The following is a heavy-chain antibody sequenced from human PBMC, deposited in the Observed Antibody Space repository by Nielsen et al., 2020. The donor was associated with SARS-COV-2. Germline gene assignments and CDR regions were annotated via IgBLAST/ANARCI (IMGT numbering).Heavy chain of an antibody. J-gene: IGHJ4*02. CDR3: ARHGGSSTGFVDY. V-gene: IGHV5-10-1*01. Sequence: GESLKISCQGSGYSFTSYWISWVRQMPGKGLEWMGRIDPSDSYTNYSPSFQGHVTISADKSISTAYLQWSSLKASDTAMYYCARHGGSSTGFVDYWGQGTLVTVSS. CDR1: GYSFTSYW. D-gene: IGHD2-15*01. CDR2: IDPSDSYT.